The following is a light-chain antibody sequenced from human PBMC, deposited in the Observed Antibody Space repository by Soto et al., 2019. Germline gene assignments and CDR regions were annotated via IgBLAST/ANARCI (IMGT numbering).Light chain of an antibody. Sequence: EIVLTQSPCTLSLSPGERATLSCRASQSFSSYLAFYQQKPGHAPSLLIFDGSNIASFIPARFSGSGFGTEVTLTISSLEPEDFAVYYCQQYDRSPRPFGQGTKVDI. J-gene: IGKJ1*01. CDR2: DGS. V-gene: IGKV3-11*01. CDR1: QSFSSY. CDR3: QQYDRSPRP.